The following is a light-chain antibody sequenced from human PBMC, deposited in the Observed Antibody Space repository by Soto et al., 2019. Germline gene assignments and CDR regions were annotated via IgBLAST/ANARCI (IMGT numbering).Light chain of an antibody. Sequence: EMVLTQSPGTLSLSPGERATLSCRASQSFSSGYLAWYQQKPGQATRLLIYGASSRATGIPDRFSGSGSGTDLPLTISRLEPEDFAVYYCQQYGSSPLTFGGGTKVDIK. CDR1: QSFSSGY. CDR2: GAS. J-gene: IGKJ4*01. V-gene: IGKV3-20*01. CDR3: QQYGSSPLT.